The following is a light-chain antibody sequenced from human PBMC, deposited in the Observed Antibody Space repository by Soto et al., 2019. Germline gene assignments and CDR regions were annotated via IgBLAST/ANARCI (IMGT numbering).Light chain of an antibody. CDR2: GAS. CDR1: QSLLYISNNQNY. CDR3: QQYYSSIT. J-gene: IGKJ5*01. Sequence: DIVMTQSPDSLAVSLGERATINCKSSQSLLYISNNQNYLGWYQQKPGQPPKLLIYGASTRESGVPNRFSGSGSGTDFTLTISSLQAEDVALYYYQQYYSSITFGQGTRLEIK. V-gene: IGKV4-1*01.